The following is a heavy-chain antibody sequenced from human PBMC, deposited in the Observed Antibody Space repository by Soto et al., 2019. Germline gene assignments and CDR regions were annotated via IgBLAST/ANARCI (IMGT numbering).Heavy chain of an antibody. CDR1: GYTFTHYY. Sequence: QVQLVQSGAEVKKPGASVKVSCRTSGYTFTHYYIHWVRQAPGQGLVWLGIINPASGSTNYAQDFQGRVTLTMDTSTTTVYMELSGLRAEDTAIFYCARDLAEGDHWGQGTLVTVSS. V-gene: IGHV1-46*01. CDR2: INPASGST. D-gene: IGHD3-3*02. J-gene: IGHJ4*02. CDR3: ARDLAEGDH.